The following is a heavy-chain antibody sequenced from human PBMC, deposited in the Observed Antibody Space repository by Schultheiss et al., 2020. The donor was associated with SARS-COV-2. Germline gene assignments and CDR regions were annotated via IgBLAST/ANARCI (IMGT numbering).Heavy chain of an antibody. CDR3: ARRQFYYYGMDV. V-gene: IGHV4-34*01. CDR2: IDHSGST. Sequence: SETLSLTCADYGGSFSGYYWSWIRQPPGKGLEWIGEIDHSGSTYYNPSLKGRVTISENTSKAQISLNLTSITAADTAVYYCARRQFYYYGMDVWGQGTTVTVSS. CDR1: GGSFSGYY. J-gene: IGHJ6*02.